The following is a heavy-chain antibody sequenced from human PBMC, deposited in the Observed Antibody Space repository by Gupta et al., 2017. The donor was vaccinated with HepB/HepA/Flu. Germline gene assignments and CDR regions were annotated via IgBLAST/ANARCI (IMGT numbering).Heavy chain of an antibody. J-gene: IGHJ4*02. CDR3: ARDREQPLDY. D-gene: IGHD1-26*01. Sequence: EVQLVESGGGLVKPGGSLRLSCAASGFTFSSYSMNWVRQAPGKGLEWVSSISSGSSYIYDADSVKGRFTISRDNAKNSLFLQMNSLRAEDTAVYYCARDREQPLDYWGQGTLVTVSS. V-gene: IGHV3-21*01. CDR1: GFTFSSYS. CDR2: ISSGSSYI.